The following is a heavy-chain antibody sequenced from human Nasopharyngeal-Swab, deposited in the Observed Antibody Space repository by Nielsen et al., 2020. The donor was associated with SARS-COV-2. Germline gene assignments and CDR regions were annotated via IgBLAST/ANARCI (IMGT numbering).Heavy chain of an antibody. Sequence: SLKISCAASGFTFDDYTMHWVRQPPGEGLEWVSGITWNSGRKGYADSVKGRFTISRDNSKNTLFLHMSSLRVEDTAVYYCARGSREIWSSGNDYGSGSFDKWGQGTLVTVSS. CDR1: GFTFDDYT. J-gene: IGHJ4*02. V-gene: IGHV3-9*01. D-gene: IGHD3-10*01. CDR2: ITWNSGRK. CDR3: ARGSREIWSSGNDYGSGSFDK.